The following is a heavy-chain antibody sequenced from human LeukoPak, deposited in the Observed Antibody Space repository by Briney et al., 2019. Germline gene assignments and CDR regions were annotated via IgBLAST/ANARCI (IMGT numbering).Heavy chain of an antibody. CDR3: AKDLSTMIVVVKFDY. D-gene: IGHD3-22*01. J-gene: IGHJ4*02. CDR1: GFTFSSYG. V-gene: IGHV3-23*01. CDR2: ISGSGGST. Sequence: GGSLRLSCAASGFTFSSYGMSWVRQAPGKGLEWVSGISGSGGSTYYADSVKGRFTISRDNSKNTLYLQMNSLRAEDTAVYYCAKDLSTMIVVVKFDYWGQGTLVTVSS.